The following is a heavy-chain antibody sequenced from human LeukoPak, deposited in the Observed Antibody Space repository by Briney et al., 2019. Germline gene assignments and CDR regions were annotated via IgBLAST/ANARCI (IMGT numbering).Heavy chain of an antibody. D-gene: IGHD3-9*01. V-gene: IGHV4-59*01. CDR3: ARARYVNSFYAFDI. Sequence: SETLSLTCTVSGGSIRSYYWSWIRQPPGKGLEWIGYLSKSGNTNYSPSLKSRVTIFGDTSKNQFFLKLSSVTAADTAMYYCARARYVNSFYAFDIWGQGTLVTVSS. J-gene: IGHJ3*02. CDR1: GGSIRSYY. CDR2: LSKSGNT.